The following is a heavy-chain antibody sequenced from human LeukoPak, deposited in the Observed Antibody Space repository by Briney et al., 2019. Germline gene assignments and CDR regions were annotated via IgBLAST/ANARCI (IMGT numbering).Heavy chain of an antibody. CDR3: ARHIAVYNWNDYYYGMDV. CDR2: IYPGDSDT. J-gene: IGHJ6*02. Sequence: GESLKISCKGSGYSFTSYWIGWVRQMPGKGLEWMGIIYPGDSDTRYRPSFQGQVTISADKSISTAYLQWSSLKASDTAMYYCARHIAVYNWNDYYYGMDVWGQGTTVTVSS. CDR1: GYSFTSYW. V-gene: IGHV5-51*01. D-gene: IGHD1-1*01.